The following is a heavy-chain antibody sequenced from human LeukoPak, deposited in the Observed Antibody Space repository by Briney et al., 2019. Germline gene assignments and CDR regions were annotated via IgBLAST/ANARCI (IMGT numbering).Heavy chain of an antibody. CDR3: ARDPYAYYFDY. CDR1: GYTFTIYY. CDR2: INPSGGST. Sequence: ASVKVSCKASGYTFTIYYMHWVRQAPGQGLEWMGIINPSGGSTSYAQKFQGRVTMTRDTSTSTVYMELSSLRSEDTAVYYCARDPYAYYFDYWGQGTLVTVSS. J-gene: IGHJ4*02. D-gene: IGHD3-16*01. V-gene: IGHV1-46*01.